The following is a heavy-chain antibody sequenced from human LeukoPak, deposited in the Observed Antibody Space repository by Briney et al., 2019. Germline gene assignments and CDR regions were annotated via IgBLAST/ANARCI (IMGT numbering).Heavy chain of an antibody. Sequence: GGSLRLSCAASGFIFSSYWMTRVRQAPGKGLEWVANIKQDGSEKYYVDSVKGRFTISRDNAKNSLYLQMNSLRAEDTAVYYCARGGGLDIWGQGTMVTVSS. CDR1: GFIFSSYW. V-gene: IGHV3-7*05. CDR3: ARGGGLDI. J-gene: IGHJ3*02. CDR2: IKQDGSEK.